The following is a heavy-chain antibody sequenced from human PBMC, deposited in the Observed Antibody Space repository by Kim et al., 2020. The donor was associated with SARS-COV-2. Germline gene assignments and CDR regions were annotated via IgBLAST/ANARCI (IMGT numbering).Heavy chain of an antibody. CDR3: AREMATILFDY. CDR1: GFTFSSYG. Sequence: GGSLRLSCAASGFTFSSYGMHWVRQAPGKGLEWVAVIWYDGSNKYYADSVKGRFTISRDNSKNTLYLQMNSLRAEDMAVYYCAREMATILFDYWGQGTLVTVSS. J-gene: IGHJ4*02. CDR2: IWYDGSNK. D-gene: IGHD5-12*01. V-gene: IGHV3-33*01.